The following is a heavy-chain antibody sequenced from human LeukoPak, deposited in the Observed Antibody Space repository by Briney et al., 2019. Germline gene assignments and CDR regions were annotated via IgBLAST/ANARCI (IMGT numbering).Heavy chain of an antibody. CDR1: GFTFSSYG. D-gene: IGHD3-10*01. J-gene: IGHJ5*02. CDR2: ISYDGSNK. V-gene: IGHV3-30*18. Sequence: GGSLRLSCAASGFTFSSYGMHWVRQAPGKGLEWVAVISYDGSNKYYADSVKGRFTISRDNSKNTLYLQMNSLRAEDTAVYYCAKGWFGESPVWFDPWGQGTLVTVSP. CDR3: AKGWFGESPVWFDP.